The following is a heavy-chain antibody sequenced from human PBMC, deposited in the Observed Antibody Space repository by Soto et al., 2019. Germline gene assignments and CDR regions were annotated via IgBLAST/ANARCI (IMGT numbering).Heavy chain of an antibody. V-gene: IGHV3-30*02. CDR1: GFTFSTYG. D-gene: IGHD3-16*01. J-gene: IGHJ4*02. CDR3: ARSPGGFTVATYFFDY. Sequence: GGSLRLSCTTSGFTFSTYGMHWVRQAPGKGLEWVATIWYHGNTYYYKDSIKGRFAVSRDTSKNQVVLTMTNVDPMDTATYYCARSPGGFTVATYFFDYWGQGTLVTVSS. CDR2: IWYHGNTY.